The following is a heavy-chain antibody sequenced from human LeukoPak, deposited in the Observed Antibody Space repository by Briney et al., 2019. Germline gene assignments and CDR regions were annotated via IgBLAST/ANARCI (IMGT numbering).Heavy chain of an antibody. Sequence: GGSLRLSCAASGFTFSSYSMNWVRQAPGKGLEWVSYISSSSSTIYYADSVKGRFTISRDNAKNSLYLQMNSLRAEDTAVYYCARDLGVPAANYYYYGMDVWGQGTTVTVSS. D-gene: IGHD2-2*01. CDR2: ISSSSSTI. V-gene: IGHV3-48*04. J-gene: IGHJ6*02. CDR3: ARDLGVPAANYYYYGMDV. CDR1: GFTFSSYS.